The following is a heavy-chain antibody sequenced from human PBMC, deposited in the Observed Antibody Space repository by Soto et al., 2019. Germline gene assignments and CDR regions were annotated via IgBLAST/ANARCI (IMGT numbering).Heavy chain of an antibody. D-gene: IGHD3-3*01. V-gene: IGHV4-34*01. J-gene: IGHJ5*02. CDR1: GGSFSGYY. Sequence: SETLSLTCAVYGGSFSGYYWSWIRQPPGKGLEWIGEINHSGSTNYNPSLKSRVTISVDTSKNQFSLKLSSVTAADTAVYYCARSTSPARITIFGVVINTYNWFDPWGQGTLVSVSS. CDR2: INHSGST. CDR3: ARSTSPARITIFGVVINTYNWFDP.